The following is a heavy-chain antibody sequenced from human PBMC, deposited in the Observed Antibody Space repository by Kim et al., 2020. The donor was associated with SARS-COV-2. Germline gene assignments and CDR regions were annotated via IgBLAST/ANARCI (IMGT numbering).Heavy chain of an antibody. CDR1: RYTFTSYD. CDR3: GRKGVRRTGTIDY. Sequence: ASVKVSCKAFRYTFTSYDINWVRQAAGQGLEWMGWMNPNNGDTGYAQKFQGRISMTRNTSIYTAYLELTNLRSEDTAVYYCGRKGVRRTGTIDYWGRGSLVTVSS. D-gene: IGHD1-1*01. V-gene: IGHV1-8*01. J-gene: IGHJ4*02. CDR2: MNPNNGDT.